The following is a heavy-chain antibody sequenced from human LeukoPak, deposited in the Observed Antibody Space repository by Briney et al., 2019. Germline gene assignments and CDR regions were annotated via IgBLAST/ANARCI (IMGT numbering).Heavy chain of an antibody. D-gene: IGHD3-22*01. J-gene: IGHJ4*02. Sequence: PGGSLRLSCAASGFTFSNYPLHWVRQAPGKGLEWVAVISYDGSNKYYADSVKGRFTISRDNSKNTLYLQMNSLRAEDTAVYYCAKGPYYYDSSGYYYGSNWGQGTLVTVSS. CDR1: GFTFSNYP. CDR3: AKGPYYYDSSGYYYGSN. V-gene: IGHV3-30*04. CDR2: ISYDGSNK.